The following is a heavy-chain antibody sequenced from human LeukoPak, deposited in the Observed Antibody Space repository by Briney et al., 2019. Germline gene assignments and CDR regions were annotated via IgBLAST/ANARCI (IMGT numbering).Heavy chain of an antibody. J-gene: IGHJ4*02. CDR1: GFTFSSYG. Sequence: GGSLRLSCAASGFTFSSYGMHWVRQAPGKGLEWVTFIQYAGSNKYYADSVKGRFTISRDNSKNTLYLQMNSLRAEDTAVYYCARDNDSRDPPHFDYWGQGTLVTVSS. V-gene: IGHV3-30*02. D-gene: IGHD3-16*01. CDR3: ARDNDSRDPPHFDY. CDR2: IQYAGSNK.